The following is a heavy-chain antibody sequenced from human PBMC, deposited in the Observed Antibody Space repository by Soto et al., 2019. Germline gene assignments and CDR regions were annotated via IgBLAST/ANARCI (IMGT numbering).Heavy chain of an antibody. V-gene: IGHV1-8*01. J-gene: IGHJ3*02. CDR1: GYTFTSYD. D-gene: IGHD3-10*01. CDR3: ARDSGSGSYLLDACDI. CDR2: MNPNSGNT. Sequence: QVQLVQSGAEVKKPGASVKVSCKASGYTFTSYDINWVRQATGQGLEWMGWMNPNSGNTGYAQKLEGRVTMTRNTSISTAYMELSSLRSEDTAVYYCARDSGSGSYLLDACDIWGQGTMVTVSS.